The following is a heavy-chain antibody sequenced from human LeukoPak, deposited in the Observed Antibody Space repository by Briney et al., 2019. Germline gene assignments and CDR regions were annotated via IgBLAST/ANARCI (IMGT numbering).Heavy chain of an antibody. J-gene: IGHJ3*02. CDR1: SFIFSSYE. Sequence: PGGSLRLSCEASSFIFSSYEVQCLRHSRGKGVEGVSFIRSSGRIMYYADSMKGRFTVSRDNAKNSVYLQMNSLRDEDTAVYYCARDLWYSGSRAPPRAFDIWGQGTMVTVSS. CDR3: ARDLWYSGSRAPPRAFDI. V-gene: IGHV3-48*03. D-gene: IGHD1-26*01. CDR2: IRSSGRIM.